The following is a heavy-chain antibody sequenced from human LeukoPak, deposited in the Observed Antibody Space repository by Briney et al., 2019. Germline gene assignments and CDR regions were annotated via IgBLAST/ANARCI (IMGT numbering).Heavy chain of an antibody. J-gene: IGHJ4*02. CDR2: ISGSGGST. V-gene: IGHV3-23*01. Sequence: PGGSLRLSCAASGFTFSSYAMSWVRQAPGKGLEWVSAISGSGGSTYYADSVKGRFTISRDNSKNTLYLQVNSPRAEDTAVYYCAKGACSNGVCYNSHWGQGTLVTVSS. CDR3: AKGACSNGVCYNSH. CDR1: GFTFSSYA. D-gene: IGHD2-8*01.